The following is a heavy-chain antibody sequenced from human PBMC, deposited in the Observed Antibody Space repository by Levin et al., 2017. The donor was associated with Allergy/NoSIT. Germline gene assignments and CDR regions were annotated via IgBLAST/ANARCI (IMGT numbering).Heavy chain of an antibody. Sequence: QSQTLSLPCTVSGGSISNYYWSWIRQPPGKGLEWIGYIYYSGSSNHNPSLKSRVTISVDTSKNQFSLKLSSVTAADTAVYFCARHSNDWYWAFDIWGQGTMVTVSS. J-gene: IGHJ3*02. D-gene: IGHD2-21*02. CDR3: ARHSNDWYWAFDI. CDR2: IYYSGSS. V-gene: IGHV4-59*08. CDR1: GGSISNYY.